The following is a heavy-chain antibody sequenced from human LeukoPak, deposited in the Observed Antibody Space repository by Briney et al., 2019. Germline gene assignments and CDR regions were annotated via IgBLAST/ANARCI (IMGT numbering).Heavy chain of an antibody. CDR1: GYTFTSYG. CDR3: ARHPNQVVATYFFDY. D-gene: IGHD2-15*01. V-gene: IGHV1-18*01. Sequence: ASVKVSCKASGYTFTSYGISWVRQAPGQGLGWMGWISTYNGNRNYAQNLQGRVTMTTDTSTTTAYMELRSLRSDDTAVYYCARHPNQVVATYFFDYWGQGTLVTVSS. CDR2: ISTYNGNR. J-gene: IGHJ4*02.